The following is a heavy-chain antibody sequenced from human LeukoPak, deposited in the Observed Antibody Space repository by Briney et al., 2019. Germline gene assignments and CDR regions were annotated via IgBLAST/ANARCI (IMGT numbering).Heavy chain of an antibody. D-gene: IGHD3-9*01. CDR1: GYTFTGYY. V-gene: IGHV1-2*02. Sequence: ASVKVSCKASGYTFTGYYMHWERQAPGQGLEWMGWINPNSGGTNYALKFQGRVTMTRDTSISTAYMELSRLRSDDTAVYYCANLPGDILTGPHVGIYYFDYWGQGTLVTVSS. J-gene: IGHJ4*02. CDR2: INPNSGGT. CDR3: ANLPGDILTGPHVGIYYFDY.